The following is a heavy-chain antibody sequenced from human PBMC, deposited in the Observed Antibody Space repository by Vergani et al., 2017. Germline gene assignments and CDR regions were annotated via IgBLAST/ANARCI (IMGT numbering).Heavy chain of an antibody. CDR1: GLYFSGFS. D-gene: IGHD3-16*01. CDR3: ARRGLGWSYVNGLDS. CDR2: ISHDGVKT. J-gene: IGHJ4*02. Sequence: QFRLVQSGGGVVQPGRSLTLPCVDSGLYFSGFSMEWVRQAPGKGLEWVAVISHDGVKTFYAESVKGRFSISRDNSKNTLYLQLNSLTVDDTAIYYCARRGLGWSYVNGLDSWCQGVLVTVSS. V-gene: IGHV3-30-3*01.